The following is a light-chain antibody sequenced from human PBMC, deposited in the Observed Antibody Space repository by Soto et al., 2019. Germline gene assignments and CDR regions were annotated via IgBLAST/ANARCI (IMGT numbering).Light chain of an antibody. J-gene: IGKJ2*01. CDR1: QSVISSY. Sequence: EIVLTQSPGTLSLSPGEGATLSCGASQSVISSYLAWYQQKPGQPPRLLIFGASSRPTDIPDRFSGSGSGTDFTLTIASLEPQDFGVYYCQQYGTPPFTFGQGTKLEIK. CDR3: QQYGTPPFT. V-gene: IGKV3-20*01. CDR2: GAS.